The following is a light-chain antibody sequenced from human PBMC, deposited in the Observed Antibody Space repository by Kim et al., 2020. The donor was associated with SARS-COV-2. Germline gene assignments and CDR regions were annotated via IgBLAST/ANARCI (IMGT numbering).Light chain of an antibody. CDR3: SAWDDSLKAWV. CDR1: SNNLGDQG. J-gene: IGLJ3*02. V-gene: IGLV10-54*04. Sequence: RRTATLPCTGNSNNLGDQGVAWLQQHQGHPPKLLSYRNNKRPSGIAERFSASRSGNAAFLTITGLQPEDEADYYCSAWDDSLKAWVFGGGTQLTVL. CDR2: RNN.